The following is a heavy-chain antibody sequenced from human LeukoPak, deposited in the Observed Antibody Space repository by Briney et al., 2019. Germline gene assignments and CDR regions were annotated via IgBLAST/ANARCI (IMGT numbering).Heavy chain of an antibody. CDR1: GGSIKSNNW. J-gene: IGHJ3*02. D-gene: IGHD6-25*01. CDR2: IYHSGST. V-gene: IGHV4-4*02. CDR3: ARVSGTLFDAFDI. Sequence: SETLSLTCAVSGGSIKSNNWWSWVRQPPGKGLEWIGEIYHSGSTYYNPSLKSRVTISVDRSKNQFSLKLSSVTAADTAVYYCARVSGTLFDAFDIWGQGTMVTVSS.